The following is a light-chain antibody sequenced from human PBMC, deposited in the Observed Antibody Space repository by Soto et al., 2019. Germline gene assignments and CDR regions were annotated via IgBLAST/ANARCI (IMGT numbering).Light chain of an antibody. J-gene: IGKJ1*01. CDR2: DAS. Sequence: DIQMTQSPSTLSASVGDRVTITCRASQSVSDWLAWYQHKPGKAPKFLIYDASSLESGVPSRFSGSGSGTEFTLTISNLQPDDFATYFCQQYHNYPRTFGQGTKVDIK. CDR3: QQYHNYPRT. CDR1: QSVSDW. V-gene: IGKV1-5*01.